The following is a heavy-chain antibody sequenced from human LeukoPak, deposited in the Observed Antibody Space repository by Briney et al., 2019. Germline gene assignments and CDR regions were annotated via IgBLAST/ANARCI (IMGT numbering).Heavy chain of an antibody. CDR2: IYYSGST. D-gene: IGHD3-22*01. V-gene: IGHV4-39*01. J-gene: IGHJ5*02. CDR3: ARHLDYYHSSGYSP. CDR1: GGSISSSSYY. Sequence: SETLSLTCTVSGGSISSSSYYWGWIRQPPGKGLEWIGSIYYSGSTYYNPSLKSRVTISVDTSKNQFSLKLSSVTAADTAVYYCARHLDYYHSSGYSPWGQGTLVTVSS.